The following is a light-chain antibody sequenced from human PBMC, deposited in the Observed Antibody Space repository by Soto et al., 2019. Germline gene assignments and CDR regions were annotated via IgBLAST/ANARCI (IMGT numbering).Light chain of an antibody. J-gene: IGKJ4*01. CDR2: DAS. Sequence: EIVLTQSPATLSLSPGERATLSCRASQSVSSYLAWYQQKPGQAPRLLIYDASNRATGIPARFSGSGSETDFTRTISSLEPEDFAVYYCQQPSNWPLTFGGGTKVEIK. V-gene: IGKV3-11*01. CDR1: QSVSSY. CDR3: QQPSNWPLT.